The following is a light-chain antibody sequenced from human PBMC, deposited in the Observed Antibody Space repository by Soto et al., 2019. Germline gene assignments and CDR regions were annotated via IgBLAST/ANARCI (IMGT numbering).Light chain of an antibody. CDR2: YDS. Sequence: SYELTQPPSVSVAPGKTASVACGGSNIGSKSVHWYQKKSGQAPGLVMYYDSDRPSGIPERFSGSNSENTATLTISRVEAGDEADYYCQVWDISSGHVVFGGGTKLTVL. CDR3: QVWDISSGHVV. V-gene: IGLV3-21*01. J-gene: IGLJ3*02. CDR1: NIGSKS.